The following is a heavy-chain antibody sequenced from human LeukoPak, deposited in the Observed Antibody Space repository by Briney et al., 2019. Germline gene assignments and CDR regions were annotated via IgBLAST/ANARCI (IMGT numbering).Heavy chain of an antibody. J-gene: IGHJ4*02. V-gene: IGHV1-69*04. CDR1: GGTFSSYA. D-gene: IGHD2-15*01. CDR2: IIPILSIA. Sequence: SVKVSCKASGGTFSSYAISWVRQAPGQGLEWMGRIIPILSIANYAQKFQGRVTITADKSTSTAYMELSSLRSEDTAVYYCARDPPPYCSGGSCYGVWFDYWGQGTLVTVSS. CDR3: ARDPPPYCSGGSCYGVWFDY.